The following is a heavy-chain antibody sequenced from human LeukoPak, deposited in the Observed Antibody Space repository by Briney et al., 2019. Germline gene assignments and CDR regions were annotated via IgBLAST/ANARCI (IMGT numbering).Heavy chain of an antibody. V-gene: IGHV3-53*01. Sequence: GGSLRLSCAASEFSVGSNYMTWVRQAPGKGLEWVSLIYSGGSTYYAGSVKGRFTISRDNSKNTLYLQVNSLRAEDTAVYYCANDDGLIMFSSWGQGTLVTVSS. CDR3: ANDDGLIMFSS. CDR1: EFSVGSNY. D-gene: IGHD3-16*01. CDR2: IYSGGST. J-gene: IGHJ5*02.